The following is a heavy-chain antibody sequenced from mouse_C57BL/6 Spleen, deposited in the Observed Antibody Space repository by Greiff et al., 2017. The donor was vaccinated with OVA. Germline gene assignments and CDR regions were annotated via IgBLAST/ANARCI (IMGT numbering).Heavy chain of an antibody. V-gene: IGHV1-64*01. CDR1: GYTFTSYW. J-gene: IGHJ3*01. Sequence: QVQLQQPGAELVKPGASVKLSCKASGYTFTSYWMHWVKQRPGQGLEWIGMIHPNSGSTNYNEKFKSKATLTVDKSSSTAYMQRSSLTSEDSAVYYCAITTVVAKGFAYWGQGTLVTVSA. CDR2: IHPNSGST. CDR3: AITTVVAKGFAY. D-gene: IGHD1-1*01.